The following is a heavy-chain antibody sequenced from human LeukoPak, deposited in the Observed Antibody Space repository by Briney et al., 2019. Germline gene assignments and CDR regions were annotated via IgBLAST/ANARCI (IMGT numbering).Heavy chain of an antibody. CDR2: INNYNNNT. D-gene: IGHD3-10*01. J-gene: IGHJ4*02. Sequence: ASVKVSCKASGGTFSSYGISWVRQAPGQGLEWMGWINNYNNNTNYVQKFQGRVTMTTDTSTNTAYMELRSLRSDDTAVYYCARRGLDYWGQGTLVTVSS. CDR1: GGTFSSYG. CDR3: ARRGLDY. V-gene: IGHV1-18*01.